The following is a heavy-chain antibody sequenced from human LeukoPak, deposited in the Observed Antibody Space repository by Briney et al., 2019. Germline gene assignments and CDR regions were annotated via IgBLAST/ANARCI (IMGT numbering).Heavy chain of an antibody. CDR2: ISGSGDNT. J-gene: IGHJ4*02. CDR1: GFIFSNFA. CDR3: GKDAPYGGDY. V-gene: IGHV3-23*01. D-gene: IGHD3-10*01. Sequence: PGGSLRLSCAASGFIFSNFAMNWVRQAPGKGLEWVAAISGSGDNTYSADSVKGRFFISRDNSRNTLYLQMNILRPEDTAVYYCGKDAPYGGDYWGQGTLVTVSS.